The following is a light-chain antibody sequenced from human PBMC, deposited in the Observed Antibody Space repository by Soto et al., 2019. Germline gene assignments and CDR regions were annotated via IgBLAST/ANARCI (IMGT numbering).Light chain of an antibody. Sequence: QWPQSPSSLSGSVGDRVTITCRASQGISSYLGWSQQKPGKAPNLLIYDASTLHSGVPSRFSGGGSGTDLTLTVSSLQPEDFATYYCQQVNVYPSTFGGGNKVEIK. V-gene: IGKV1-9*01. J-gene: IGKJ4*01. CDR3: QQVNVYPST. CDR1: QGISSY. CDR2: DAS.